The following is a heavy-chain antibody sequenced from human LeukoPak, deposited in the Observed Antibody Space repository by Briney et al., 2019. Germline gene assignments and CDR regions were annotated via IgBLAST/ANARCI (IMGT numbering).Heavy chain of an antibody. V-gene: IGHV1-58*01. Sequence: GASVKVSCTASGFTFTSSAVQWVRQARGQRLEWIGWIVVGSGNTNYAQNFQERVTITRDMSTSTAYMELSSLRCEDTAVYYCATRRITMVRGVIGVDYWGQGTLVTVSS. CDR2: IVVGSGNT. CDR3: ATRRITMVRGVIGVDY. CDR1: GFTFTSSA. D-gene: IGHD3-10*01. J-gene: IGHJ4*02.